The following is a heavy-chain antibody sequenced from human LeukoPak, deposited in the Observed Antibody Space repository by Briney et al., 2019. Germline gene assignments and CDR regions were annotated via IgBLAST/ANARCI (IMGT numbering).Heavy chain of an antibody. CDR1: GFTFSSYW. D-gene: IGHD3-22*01. CDR2: IKQVGSAK. CDR3: ARGDYYDSSGYYVDAFDI. J-gene: IGHJ3*02. Sequence: GGSLRLSCAASGFTFSSYWMSWVRQAPGKGLAWVASIKQVGSAKYYVDSVKGRFAISRDNAKNSLYLQINSLRVEDTAVYYCARGDYYDSSGYYVDAFDIWGQGTMVTVSS. V-gene: IGHV3-7*05.